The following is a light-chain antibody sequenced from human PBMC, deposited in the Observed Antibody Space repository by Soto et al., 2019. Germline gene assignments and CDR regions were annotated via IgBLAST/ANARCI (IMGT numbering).Light chain of an antibody. J-gene: IGLJ2*01. CDR3: AAWDDSLSGRV. CDR2: MNN. Sequence: QSVLTQPPSASGTPGQRVTISCSGSTSNIGSNYVYWYQQLPGTAPKLLIYMNNQRPSGVPDRFSGSKSGTSASLAISGLRSEDEADYYCAAWDDSLSGRVFGGGTKLT. CDR1: TSNIGSNY. V-gene: IGLV1-47*01.